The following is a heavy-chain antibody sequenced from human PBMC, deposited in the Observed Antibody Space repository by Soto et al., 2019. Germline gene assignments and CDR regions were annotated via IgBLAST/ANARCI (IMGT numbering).Heavy chain of an antibody. Sequence: ASVKVSCKASGGTFSSYAISWARQAPGQGLEWMGGIIPTFGTANYAQKFQGRVTITADESTSTAYMELSSLRSEDTAVYYCARGPAGGVTYYDILTGYYRSYNWFDPWGQGTLVTVSS. CDR3: ARGPAGGVTYYDILTGYYRSYNWFDP. V-gene: IGHV1-69*13. CDR2: IIPTFGTA. CDR1: GGTFSSYA. D-gene: IGHD3-9*01. J-gene: IGHJ5*02.